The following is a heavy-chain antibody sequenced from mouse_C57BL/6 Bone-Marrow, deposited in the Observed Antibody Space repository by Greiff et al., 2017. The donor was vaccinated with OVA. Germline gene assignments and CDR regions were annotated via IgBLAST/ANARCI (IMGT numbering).Heavy chain of an antibody. Sequence: QVQLQQPGAELVMPGASVKLSCKASGYTFTGYWMHWVKQRPGQGLEWIGEIDPSDSYTNYNQKFKGKSTLTVDKSSSTAYMQLSSLTSEDSAVYYCAREGGTALAWFAYWGQGTLVTVSA. CDR2: IDPSDSYT. CDR1: GYTFTGYW. J-gene: IGHJ3*01. V-gene: IGHV1-69*01. D-gene: IGHD3-1*01. CDR3: AREGGTALAWFAY.